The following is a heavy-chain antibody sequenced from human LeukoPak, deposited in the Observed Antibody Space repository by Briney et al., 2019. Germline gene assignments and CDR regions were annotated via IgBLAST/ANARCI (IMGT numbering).Heavy chain of an antibody. CDR1: GYTFTSYG. CDR3: ARAILNSNVLLWFGESVGPFDY. Sequence: ASVKVSCKASGYTFTSYGISWVRQAPGQGLEWMGWISAYNGNTNYAQKLQGRVTMTTDTSTSTAYMELRSLRPDDTAVYYCARAILNSNVLLWFGESVGPFDYWGQGPLVTVSS. V-gene: IGHV1-18*01. D-gene: IGHD3-10*01. CDR2: ISAYNGNT. J-gene: IGHJ4*02.